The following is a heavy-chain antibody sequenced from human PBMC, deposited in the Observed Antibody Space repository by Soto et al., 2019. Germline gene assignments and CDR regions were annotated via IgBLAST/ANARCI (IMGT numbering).Heavy chain of an antibody. CDR3: TTAPRAMADYYYYYYGMDV. CDR1: GFTFSNAW. CDR2: IKSKTDGGTT. J-gene: IGHJ6*02. V-gene: IGHV3-15*07. Sequence: GGSLRLSCAASGFTFSNAWMNWVRQAPGKGLEWVGRIKSKTDGGTTDYAAPVKGRFTISRDDSKNTLYLQMNSLKTEDTAVYYCTTAPRAMADYYYYYYGMDVWGQGTTVTVSS. D-gene: IGHD5-18*01.